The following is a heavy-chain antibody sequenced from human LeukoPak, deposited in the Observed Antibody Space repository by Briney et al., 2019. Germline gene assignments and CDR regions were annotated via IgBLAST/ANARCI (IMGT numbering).Heavy chain of an antibody. J-gene: IGHJ5*02. D-gene: IGHD2-2*01. CDR3: AREGFGYCSSTSCLNWFDP. CDR2: IGSSSSYI. CDR1: GFTFSSYW. Sequence: GGSLRLSCAASGFTFSSYWMSWVRQAPGKGLEWVSYIGSSSSYIYYADSVKGRFTISRDNAENSLYLQMNSVRAEDTAVYYCAREGFGYCSSTSCLNWFDPWGQGTLVTVSS. V-gene: IGHV3-21*01.